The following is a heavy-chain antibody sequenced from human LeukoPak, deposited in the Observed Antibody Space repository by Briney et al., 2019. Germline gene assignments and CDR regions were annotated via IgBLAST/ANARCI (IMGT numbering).Heavy chain of an antibody. D-gene: IGHD5-24*01. CDR1: GGSISSYY. CDR2: SYYSGST. V-gene: IGHV4-59*12. Sequence: SETLSLTCTVSGGSISSYYWNWIRQPPGKGLEWIGYSYYSGSTKYNPSLKSRVTISVDRSKNQFSLKLSSVTAADTAMFYCARVRDPYYYYMDVWGKGTTVTVSS. J-gene: IGHJ6*03. CDR3: ARVRDPYYYYMDV.